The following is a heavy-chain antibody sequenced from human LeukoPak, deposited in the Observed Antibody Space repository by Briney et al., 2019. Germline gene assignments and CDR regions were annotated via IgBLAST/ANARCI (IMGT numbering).Heavy chain of an antibody. CDR3: ARDLTAAAGTLYFDY. J-gene: IGHJ4*02. V-gene: IGHV1-69*05. Sequence: SVKVSCKASGGTFSSYAISWVRQAHGQGLEWMGGIIPIFGTANYAQKFQGRVTITTDESTSTAYMELSSLRSEDTAVYYCARDLTAAAGTLYFDYWGQGTLVTLSS. D-gene: IGHD6-13*01. CDR1: GGTFSSYA. CDR2: IIPIFGTA.